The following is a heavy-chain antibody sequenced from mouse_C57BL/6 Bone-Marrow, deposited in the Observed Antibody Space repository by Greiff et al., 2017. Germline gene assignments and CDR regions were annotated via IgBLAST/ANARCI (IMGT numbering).Heavy chain of an antibody. CDR1: GYTFTSYD. CDR3: ARDYGSSYWYFDV. CDR2: IYPRDGST. Sequence: QVTLKVSGPELVKPGASVKLSCKASGYTFTSYDINWVKQRPGQGLEWIGWIYPRDGSTKYNEKFKGKATLTVDTSSSTAYMELHSLTSEDSAVYFCARDYGSSYWYFDVWGTGTTVTVSS. J-gene: IGHJ1*03. D-gene: IGHD1-1*01. V-gene: IGHV1-85*01.